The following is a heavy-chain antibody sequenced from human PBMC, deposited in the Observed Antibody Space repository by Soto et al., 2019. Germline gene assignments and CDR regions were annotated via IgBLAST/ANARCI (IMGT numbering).Heavy chain of an antibody. CDR2: INHSGST. CDR3: ARVTHYYDASGGPIPFDS. Sequence: QVQLQQWGAGLLKPSETLSLTCAVSGESFSRYYWSWVRQPPGKGLEWLAEINHSGSTNYNPSLKSRVTISVDTSKNQFSLTLSSVTAADTAVYYCARVTHYYDASGGPIPFDSWGQGTLVTVSS. D-gene: IGHD3-22*01. V-gene: IGHV4-34*01. J-gene: IGHJ4*02. CDR1: GESFSRYY.